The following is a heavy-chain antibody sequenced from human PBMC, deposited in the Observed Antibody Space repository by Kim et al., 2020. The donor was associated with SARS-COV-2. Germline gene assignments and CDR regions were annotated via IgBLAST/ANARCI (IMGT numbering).Heavy chain of an antibody. J-gene: IGHJ4*02. Sequence: SETLSLTCTVSGGSISSYYWSWIRQPPGKGLEWIGYIYYSGSTNYNPSLKSRVTISVDTSKNQFSLKLSSVTASATAVYYCATAEGSSGWWSYWGQGTLVTVSS. CDR1: GGSISSYY. CDR2: IYYSGST. D-gene: IGHD6-19*01. V-gene: IGHV4-59*01. CDR3: ATAEGSSGWWSY.